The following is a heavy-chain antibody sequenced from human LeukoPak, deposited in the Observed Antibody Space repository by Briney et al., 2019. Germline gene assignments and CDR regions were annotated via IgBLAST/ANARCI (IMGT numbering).Heavy chain of an antibody. Sequence: GASVKVSCKASGYTFTGYYMHWVRQAPGQGLEWMGWMNPNSGDTNHAQKFQGRVTMTRDTSISTAYMELGRLRSDDTAVYYRARDRLSSSSWYPSPYYYYYYMDVWGKGTTVTISS. CDR1: GYTFTGYY. CDR2: MNPNSGDT. D-gene: IGHD6-13*01. CDR3: ARDRLSSSSWYPSPYYYYYYMDV. V-gene: IGHV1-2*02. J-gene: IGHJ6*03.